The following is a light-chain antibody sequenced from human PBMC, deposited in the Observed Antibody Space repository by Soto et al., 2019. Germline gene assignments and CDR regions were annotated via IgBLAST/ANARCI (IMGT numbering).Light chain of an antibody. CDR2: GAS. CDR3: QQYNTWPIT. V-gene: IGKV3D-15*01. CDR1: QTVSSN. Sequence: EIILTHSPDTLSLSPGERATLSCRASQTVSSNYLAWCQQRPGQAPRLLIYGASTRAAGIPDRFSGSGSGTDFTLTISSLQSEDFAIYYCQQYNTWPITFGQGTRLENK. J-gene: IGKJ5*01.